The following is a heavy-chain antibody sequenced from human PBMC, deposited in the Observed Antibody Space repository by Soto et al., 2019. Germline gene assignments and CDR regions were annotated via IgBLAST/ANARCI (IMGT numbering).Heavy chain of an antibody. D-gene: IGHD6-19*01. J-gene: IGHJ4*02. Sequence: EVQLVESGGGLVQPGGSLRLYCVGSGFMFDSFAMNWVRQAPGEGLEWVAYINGGSDSIYYAESVKGRFTISRDNARNSLSLQMNSLSDEDTAVYYCAKSGDSAGWGIDFWGQGTLVTVSS. V-gene: IGHV3-48*02. CDR2: INGGSDSI. CDR1: GFMFDSFA. CDR3: AKSGDSAGWGIDF.